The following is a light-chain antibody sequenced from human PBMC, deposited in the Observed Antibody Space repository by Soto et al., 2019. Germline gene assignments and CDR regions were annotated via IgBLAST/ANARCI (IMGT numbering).Light chain of an antibody. V-gene: IGKV3-20*01. J-gene: IGKJ1*01. CDR3: QQYGRLWT. CDR1: QSVSSSY. CDR2: GAS. Sequence: EIVLTQSPGTLSLSPGERATLSCRASQSVSSSYLAWYQQKPGQAPRLLIYGASSRATGIPDRFRGSGSGPDFALNLSRLEPEDFAMYYCQQYGRLWTFGQGSKVEIK.